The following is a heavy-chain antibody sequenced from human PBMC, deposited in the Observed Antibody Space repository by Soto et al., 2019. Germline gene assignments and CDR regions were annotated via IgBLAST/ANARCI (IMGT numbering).Heavy chain of an antibody. J-gene: IGHJ6*02. CDR3: ARTYSSASWGRYYYYYYGMDV. D-gene: IGHD6-6*01. CDR1: GDTFYNYA. V-gene: IGHV1-69*01. Sequence: QVQVVQSGAEVKKPGSSVKFSCKASGDTFYNYAISWVRQAPGRGLEWMGGLIPIFGTANYAHKFQGRVTITADESASTAYMELSSVRSEDTAVYYCARTYSSASWGRYYYYYYGMDVWGQGTTVTVSS. CDR2: LIPIFGTA.